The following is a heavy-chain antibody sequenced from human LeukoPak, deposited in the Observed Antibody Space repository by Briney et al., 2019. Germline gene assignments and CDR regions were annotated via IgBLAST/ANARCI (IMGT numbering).Heavy chain of an antibody. CDR1: AASIRSSSHH. Sequence: PSETLSLTCTISAASIRSSSHHWGWIRHSPGKGLEWIGSIYYGQTIYYNPSLNSRVTISVVTSKDQFTLQLNSVTAADTAVYYCAGLLNGGASHWFDPWGQGPLVTVSS. V-gene: IGHV4-39*01. CDR2: IYYGQTI. J-gene: IGHJ5*02. CDR3: AGLLNGGASHWFDP. D-gene: IGHD7-27*01.